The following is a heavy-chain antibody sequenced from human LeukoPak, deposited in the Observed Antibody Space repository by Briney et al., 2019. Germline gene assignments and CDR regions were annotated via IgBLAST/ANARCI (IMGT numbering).Heavy chain of an antibody. V-gene: IGHV1-2*02. CDR1: GGTFSSYA. J-gene: IGHJ4*02. Sequence: ASVKVSCKASGGTFSSYAISWVRQAPGQGLEWMGWINPNSGGTNYAQKFQGRVTMTRDTSISTAYMELSRLRSDDTAVYYCARSDYYDSSGYYPRFDYWGQGTLVTVSS. D-gene: IGHD3-22*01. CDR3: ARSDYYDSSGYYPRFDY. CDR2: INPNSGGT.